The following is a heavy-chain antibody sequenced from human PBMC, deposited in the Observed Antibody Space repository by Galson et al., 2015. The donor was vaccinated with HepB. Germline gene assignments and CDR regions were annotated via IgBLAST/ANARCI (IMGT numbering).Heavy chain of an antibody. CDR2: ISYDGSNK. Sequence: SLRLSCAASGFTFSSYAMHWVRQAPGKGLEWVAVISYDGSNKYYADSVKGRFTISRDNSKNTLYLQMNSLRAEDTAVYYCARGYCSGGSCLTWGQGTLVTVSS. CDR3: ARGYCSGGSCLT. D-gene: IGHD2-15*01. J-gene: IGHJ5*02. V-gene: IGHV3-30*04. CDR1: GFTFSSYA.